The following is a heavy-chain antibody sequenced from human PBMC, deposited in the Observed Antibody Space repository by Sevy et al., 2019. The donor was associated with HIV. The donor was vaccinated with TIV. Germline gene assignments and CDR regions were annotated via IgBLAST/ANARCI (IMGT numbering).Heavy chain of an antibody. D-gene: IGHD6-19*01. CDR2: ISTYNGDT. V-gene: IGHV1-18*04. CDR1: GYTFMTYG. CDR3: ATLELSGSGRYGNDMDV. J-gene: IGHJ6*02. Sequence: ASVKVSCKASGYTFMTYGISWVRQAPGQGLEWMGWISTYNGDTNYEQKLQGRVTMTTDTSTSTGYMELRSLRSDDTAVYYCATLELSGSGRYGNDMDVWGQGTTVTVSS.